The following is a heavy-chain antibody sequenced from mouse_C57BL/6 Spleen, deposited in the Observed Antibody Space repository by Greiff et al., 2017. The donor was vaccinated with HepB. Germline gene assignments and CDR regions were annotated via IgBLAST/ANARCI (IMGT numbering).Heavy chain of an antibody. CDR3: ARVYYSHPYFDY. CDR2: INYDGSST. Sequence: DVHLVESEGGLVQPGSSMKLSCTASGFTFSDYYMAWVRQIPEKGLEWVGSINYDGSSTYYLDSLKGRFIITRDNATNILYLQMSSLKSEDTATYYCARVYYSHPYFDYWGQGTTLTVSS. D-gene: IGHD2-12*01. J-gene: IGHJ2*01. CDR1: GFTFSDYY. V-gene: IGHV5-16*01.